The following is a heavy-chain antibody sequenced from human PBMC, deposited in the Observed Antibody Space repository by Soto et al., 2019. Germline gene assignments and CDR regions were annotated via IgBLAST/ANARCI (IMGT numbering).Heavy chain of an antibody. Sequence: EVHLLDSGGGLVQPGGSLRLSCAASGFTFRSYALSWFRQAPGKGLEWVSTVSDTGISTYYAGSVTGRFTISRDNSRNTVYLQMNSLRAEDTAVYYCAKSYFDSSGFDSWGLGTLVTVSS. J-gene: IGHJ5*01. CDR1: GFTFRSYA. CDR2: VSDTGIST. V-gene: IGHV3-23*01. CDR3: AKSYFDSSGFDS. D-gene: IGHD3-22*01.